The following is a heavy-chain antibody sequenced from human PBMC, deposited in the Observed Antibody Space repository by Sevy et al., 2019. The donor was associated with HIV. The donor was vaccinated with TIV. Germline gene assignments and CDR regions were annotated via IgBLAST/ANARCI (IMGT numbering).Heavy chain of an antibody. CDR1: GYTLTQLS. J-gene: IGHJ4*02. CDR2: FDPEDGET. Sequence: ASVKVSCKVSGYTLTQLSMHWVRQAPGKGLEWMGSFDPEDGETLYSQKFQGRVTMTEDTSTDIAYMELSSLRSEDTAIYYCATTKDYYESSGSPFDYWGQGTLVTVSS. D-gene: IGHD3-22*01. V-gene: IGHV1-24*01. CDR3: ATTKDYYESSGSPFDY.